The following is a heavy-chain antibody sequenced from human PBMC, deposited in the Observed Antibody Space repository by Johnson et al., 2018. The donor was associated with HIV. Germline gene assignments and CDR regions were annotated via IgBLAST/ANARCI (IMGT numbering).Heavy chain of an antibody. CDR1: GFTFSNYG. V-gene: IGHV3-30*02. Sequence: QVQLVESGGGVVQPGGSLRLSCAASGFTFSNYGMHWVRQAPGKGLEWVAFLRYDGDITYYIDSVKGRFTISRDNSKNTLYLQMNSLRAEDTAVYYCVRDRPSGWPDAFDIWGQGTMVTVSS. CDR3: VRDRPSGWPDAFDI. D-gene: IGHD6-19*01. CDR2: LRYDGDIT. J-gene: IGHJ3*02.